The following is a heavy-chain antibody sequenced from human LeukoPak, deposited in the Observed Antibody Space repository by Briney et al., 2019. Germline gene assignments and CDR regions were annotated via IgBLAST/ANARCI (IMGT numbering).Heavy chain of an antibody. Sequence: PGGSLRLSCAASGFTFSSYSMNWVRQAPGKGLGWVSFISSSSSYIYYADSVRGRFTISRDNAKNSLYLQMNSLRAEDTAVYYCARKYYDSSGYYYGSDHWGQGTLVTVSS. J-gene: IGHJ4*02. CDR3: ARKYYDSSGYYYGSDH. CDR1: GFTFSSYS. D-gene: IGHD3-22*01. V-gene: IGHV3-21*01. CDR2: ISSSSSYI.